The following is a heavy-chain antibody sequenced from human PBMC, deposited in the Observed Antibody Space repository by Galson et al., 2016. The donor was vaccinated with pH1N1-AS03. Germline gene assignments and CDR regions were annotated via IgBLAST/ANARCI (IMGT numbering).Heavy chain of an antibody. V-gene: IGHV1-8*03. J-gene: IGHJ5*02. D-gene: IGHD2-15*01. CDR2: MNPDSGNT. Sequence: SCKASGYTFTTYDIHWVRQAPGQGLEWMGWMNPDSGNTGYAPSFQGRVTITRDTSISTAYMELSSLRSEDTAVYYCARGVVDCSGPACSGTLRFDPWGQGTLVTVSS. CDR3: ARGVVDCSGPACSGTLRFDP. CDR1: GYTFTTYD.